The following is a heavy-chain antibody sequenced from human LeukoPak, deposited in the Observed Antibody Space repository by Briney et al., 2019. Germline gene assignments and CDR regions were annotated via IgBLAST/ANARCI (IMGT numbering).Heavy chain of an antibody. CDR2: ISSSGSTI. J-gene: IGHJ4*02. D-gene: IGHD5-18*01. V-gene: IGHV3-11*01. Sequence: GGSLRLSCAASGFTFSDYYMSWIRQAPGKGLEWASYISSSGSTIYYADPVKGRFTISRDNAKNSLYLQMNSLRAEDTAVYYCARGYSYGKPIDYWGQGTLVTVSS. CDR3: ARGYSYGKPIDY. CDR1: GFTFSDYY.